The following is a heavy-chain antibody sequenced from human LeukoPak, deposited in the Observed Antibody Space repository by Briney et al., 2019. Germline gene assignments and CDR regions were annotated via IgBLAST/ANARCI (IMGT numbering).Heavy chain of an antibody. V-gene: IGHV1-18*01. J-gene: IGHJ4*02. CDR1: GYTFTTYG. Sequence: ASVKVSCKASGYTFTTYGISWVRQAPGQGLEWMGWISPYNGNTKYAQNLQGRVTMTTDTATSTAYMELRSLRSDDTALYYCARDPPDNRYCSGGSCSDYWGPGTLVTVSS. CDR3: ARDPPDNRYCSGGSCSDY. D-gene: IGHD2-15*01. CDR2: ISPYNGNT.